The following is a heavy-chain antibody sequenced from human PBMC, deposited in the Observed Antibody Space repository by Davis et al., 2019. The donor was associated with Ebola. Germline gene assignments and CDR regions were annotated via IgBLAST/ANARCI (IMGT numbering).Heavy chain of an antibody. Sequence: GESLKISCAASGFTFSNAWMSWVRQAPGKGLEWVGRIKSKTDGGTTDYAAPVKGRFTISRDDSKNTLYLQMNSLKTEDTAVYYCTSTMVQGSDYWGQGTLVTVSS. CDR1: GFTFSNAW. CDR3: TSTMVQGSDY. V-gene: IGHV3-15*01. D-gene: IGHD3-10*01. J-gene: IGHJ4*02. CDR2: IKSKTDGGTT.